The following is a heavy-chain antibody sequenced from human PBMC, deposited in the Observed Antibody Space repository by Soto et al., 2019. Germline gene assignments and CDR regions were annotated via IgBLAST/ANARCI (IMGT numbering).Heavy chain of an antibody. CDR1: GFTVSSNY. V-gene: IGHV3-66*01. Sequence: GGSLRLSCAASGFTVSSNYMTGSRQSPRKGLGWVSVIYSGGSTYYADSVKGRFTISRDKSKNTLYLQMNSLRAEDTAVYYCARDSSNNWYYFDYWGQGTLVTVSS. CDR3: ARDSSNNWYYFDY. J-gene: IGHJ4*02. CDR2: IYSGGST. D-gene: IGHD6-13*01.